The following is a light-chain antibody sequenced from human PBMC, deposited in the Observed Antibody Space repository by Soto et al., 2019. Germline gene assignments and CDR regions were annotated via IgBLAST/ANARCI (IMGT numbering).Light chain of an antibody. CDR2: GAS. CDR1: QSVSSSN. CDR3: QQYGSSPQT. Sequence: EIVLTQSPGTLPLSPGERATLSCRASQSVSSSNLAWYQQKPGQAPRLLIYGASSRATGIPDRFSGSGSGTDFTLTISRLEPEDFAVYYCQQYGSSPQTFGQGTKVEIK. V-gene: IGKV3-20*01. J-gene: IGKJ1*01.